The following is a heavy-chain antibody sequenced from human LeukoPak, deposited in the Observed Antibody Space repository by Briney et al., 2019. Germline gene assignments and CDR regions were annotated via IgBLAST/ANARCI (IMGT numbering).Heavy chain of an antibody. CDR2: ITNDGDST. CDR1: EFTFSSYV. CDR3: AKDLMYASGWSDY. J-gene: IGHJ4*02. D-gene: IGHD6-19*01. V-gene: IGHV3-23*01. Sequence: AGGSLRLSCAASEFTFSSYVMSWVRQGPGKGLEWVSSITNDGDSTYSADSVKGRFAISRDNSKNTLSLQMNSLRAEDTAVYYCAKDLMYASGWSDYWGQGTLVTVSS.